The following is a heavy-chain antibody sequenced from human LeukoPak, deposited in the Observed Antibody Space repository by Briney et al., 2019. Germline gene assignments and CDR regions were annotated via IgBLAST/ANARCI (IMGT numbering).Heavy chain of an antibody. CDR2: IIPIFGTA. D-gene: IGHD3-22*01. V-gene: IGHV1-69*13. J-gene: IGHJ4*02. CDR1: GGAFSSYA. CDR3: ARAYYYDSSGYYYFDY. Sequence: ASVKVSCKASGGAFSSYAISWVRQAPGQGLEWMGGIIPIFGTANYAQKFQGRVTITADESTSTAYMELSSLRSEDTAVYYCARAYYYDSSGYYYFDYWGQGTLVTVSS.